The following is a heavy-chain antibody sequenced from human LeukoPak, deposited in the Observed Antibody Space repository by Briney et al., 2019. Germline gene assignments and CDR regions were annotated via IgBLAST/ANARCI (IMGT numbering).Heavy chain of an antibody. D-gene: IGHD5-18*01. Sequence: GASVKVSCKASGYTFTSYGIIWVRQAPGQGLEWMGWISAYNGNTNYAQKLQGRVTMTTDTSTSTAYMELRSLRSDDTAVYYCAREKFGYSYGSLFDYWGQGTLVTVSS. CDR1: GYTFTSYG. J-gene: IGHJ4*02. CDR2: ISAYNGNT. V-gene: IGHV1-18*01. CDR3: AREKFGYSYGSLFDY.